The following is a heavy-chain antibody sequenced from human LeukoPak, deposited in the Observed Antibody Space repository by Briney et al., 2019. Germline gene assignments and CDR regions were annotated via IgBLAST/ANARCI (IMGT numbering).Heavy chain of an antibody. Sequence: GGSLRLSCAASGFTFSSYWMSWVRQVPGKGLEWVANIKQDGSEKYYVDSVKGRFTISRDNAKNSLYLQMNSLRAEDTAMYYCARGGSGYYWAFDCWGQGTLVTASS. V-gene: IGHV3-7*03. CDR1: GFTFSSYW. CDR3: ARGGSGYYWAFDC. CDR2: IKQDGSEK. D-gene: IGHD3-22*01. J-gene: IGHJ4*02.